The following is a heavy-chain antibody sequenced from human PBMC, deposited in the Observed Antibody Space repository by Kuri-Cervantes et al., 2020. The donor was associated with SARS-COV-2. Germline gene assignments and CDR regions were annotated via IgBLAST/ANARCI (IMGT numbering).Heavy chain of an antibody. J-gene: IGHJ4*02. D-gene: IGHD4-17*01. CDR3: AKDLSTVTRPWYFDY. Sequence: GGSLRLSCAASGFTFSSYAMHWVRQAPGKGLEWVAVISYDGSNKYYADSVKGRFTISRDKDTLYLQINNLRTEDTAVYYCAKDLSTVTRPWYFDYWGQGTLVTVSS. CDR1: GFTFSSYA. V-gene: IGHV3-30-3*02. CDR2: ISYDGSNK.